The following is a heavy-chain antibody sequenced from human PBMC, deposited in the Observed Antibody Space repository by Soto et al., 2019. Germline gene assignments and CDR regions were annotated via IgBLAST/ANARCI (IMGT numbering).Heavy chain of an antibody. V-gene: IGHV3-53*04. D-gene: IGHD5-12*01. CDR2: IYSGGST. Sequence: EVQLVESGGGLVQPGGTLRLSCAASGYTVSRNYMSWIRQALGKGVEWVSVIYSGGSTYYADSVKGRFTISRHNSKNTLYLQMNSLRAEDTAVYYCARSYSGYDLDYYYGMDVWGQGTTVTVSS. CDR1: GYTVSRNY. J-gene: IGHJ6*02. CDR3: ARSYSGYDLDYYYGMDV.